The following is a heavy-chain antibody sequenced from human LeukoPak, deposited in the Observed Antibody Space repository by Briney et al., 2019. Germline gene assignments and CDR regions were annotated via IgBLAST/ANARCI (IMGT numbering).Heavy chain of an antibody. D-gene: IGHD5-18*01. J-gene: IGHJ4*02. V-gene: IGHV4-30-2*01. CDR2: IYHSGST. CDR1: GGSISSGGYS. Sequence: SQTLSLTCAVSGGSISSGGYSWSWIRQPPGKGLEWIGYIYHSGSTYYNPSLKSRVTISVDRSKNQFSLKLSSVTAADTAVYYCARAARGYSYGLWEYFDYWGQGTLVTVSS. CDR3: ARAARGYSYGLWEYFDY.